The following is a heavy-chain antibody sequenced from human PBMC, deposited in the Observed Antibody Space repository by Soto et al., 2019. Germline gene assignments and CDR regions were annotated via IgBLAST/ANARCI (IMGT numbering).Heavy chain of an antibody. CDR3: ARERGIAVACPFYYYGLDV. J-gene: IGHJ6*02. CDR1: GYTFTSYG. D-gene: IGHD6-19*01. CDR2: ISAYNGNT. Sequence: QVQLVQSGAEVKKPGASVKVSCKASGYTFTSYGISWVRQAPGQGLEWMGWISAYNGNTNYAQKLQGRVTMTTDTSTSTAYMELRSLRSDDTAVYYCARERGIAVACPFYYYGLDVWGQGTTVTVSS. V-gene: IGHV1-18*04.